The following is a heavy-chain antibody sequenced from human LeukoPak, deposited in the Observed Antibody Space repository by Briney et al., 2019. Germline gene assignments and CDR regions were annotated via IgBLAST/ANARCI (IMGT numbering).Heavy chain of an antibody. CDR2: TNWNGGST. CDR1: GFTFDDYG. CDR3: ARGGGYSGYDR. D-gene: IGHD5-12*01. J-gene: IGHJ5*02. V-gene: IGHV3-20*01. Sequence: GGSLRLSCAASGFTFDDYGMSWVRQAPGKGLEWVSGTNWNGGSTGYADSVKGRFTISRDNAKNSLYLQMNSLRAEDTALYHCARGGGYSGYDRWGQGTLVTVSS.